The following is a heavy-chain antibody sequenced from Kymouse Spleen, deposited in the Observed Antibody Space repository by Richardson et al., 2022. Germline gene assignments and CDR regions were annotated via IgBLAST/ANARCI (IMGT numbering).Heavy chain of an antibody. D-gene: IGHD3-10*01. CDR3: AITMVRGVMRYYFDY. CDR2: IWYDGSNK. V-gene: IGHV3-33*01. Sequence: QVQLVESGGGVVQPGRSLRLSCAASGFTFSSYGMHWVRQAPGKGLEWVAVIWYDGSNKYYADSVKGRFTISRDNSKNTLYLQMNSLRAEDTAVYYCAITMVRGVMRYYFDYWGQGTLVTVSS. J-gene: IGHJ4*02. CDR1: GFTFSSYG.